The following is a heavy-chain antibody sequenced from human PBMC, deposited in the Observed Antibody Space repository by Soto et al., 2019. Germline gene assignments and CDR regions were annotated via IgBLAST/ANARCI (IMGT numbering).Heavy chain of an antibody. J-gene: IGHJ4*02. Sequence: QVQLQESGPGLVKPSETLSLTCTVSGGSISSYYWSWIRQPPGKGLEWIGYIYYSGSTNYNPSLKSRLTISVDTSKNQFSLKLSSVTAADTAVYYCARQTSGISRFDYWGQGTLVTVSS. CDR1: GGSISSYY. CDR3: ARQTSGISRFDY. V-gene: IGHV4-59*08. CDR2: IYYSGST. D-gene: IGHD2-15*01.